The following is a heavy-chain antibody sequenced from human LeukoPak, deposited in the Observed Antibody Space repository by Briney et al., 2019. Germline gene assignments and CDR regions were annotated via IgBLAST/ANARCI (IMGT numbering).Heavy chain of an antibody. CDR2: IYYSGST. CDR3: ARQTGYSSTLFDY. D-gene: IGHD6-13*01. CDR1: GGSISSYY. Sequence: SETLSPTCTVSGGSISSYYWSWIRQPPGKGLEWIGYIYYSGSTNYNPSLKSRVTMSVDTSKNQFSLKLSSVTAADTAVYYCARQTGYSSTLFDYWGQGTLVTVSS. V-gene: IGHV4-59*08. J-gene: IGHJ4*02.